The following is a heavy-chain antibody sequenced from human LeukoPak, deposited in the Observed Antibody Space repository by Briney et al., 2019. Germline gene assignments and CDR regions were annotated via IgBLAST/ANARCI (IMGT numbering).Heavy chain of an antibody. V-gene: IGHV4-34*01. J-gene: IGHJ4*02. CDR3: ARGGVTPYFDY. Sequence: SETLSLTCAVYGGSFSSYYWSWIRQPPGKGLEWIGEINHSGSTNYNPSLKSRVTISVDTSKNQFSLKLSSVTAADTAVYYCARGGVTPYFDYWGQGTLVTVSS. D-gene: IGHD2-21*02. CDR1: GGSFSSYY. CDR2: INHSGST.